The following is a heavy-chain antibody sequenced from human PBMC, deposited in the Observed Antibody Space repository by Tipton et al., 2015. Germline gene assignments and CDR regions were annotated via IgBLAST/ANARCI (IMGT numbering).Heavy chain of an antibody. J-gene: IGHJ4*02. D-gene: IGHD4-17*01. CDR2: IWSDETIT. CDR1: GFNFSVYG. CDR3: ARESSVTTTPFFDY. Sequence: SLRLSCAASGFNFSVYGMHWVRQAPGKGLEWVAVIWSDETITYYAPSVKGRFTISRDNSKNTLYLQMNSLRAEDTAIYYCARESSVTTTPFFDYWGQGTLVTVSS. V-gene: IGHV3-33*01.